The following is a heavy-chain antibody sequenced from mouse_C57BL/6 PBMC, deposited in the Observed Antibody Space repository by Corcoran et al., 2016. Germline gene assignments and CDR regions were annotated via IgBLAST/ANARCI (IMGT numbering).Heavy chain of an antibody. V-gene: IGHV1-85*01. Sequence: QVQLQQSGPELVKPGASVKLSCTASGYTFTSYDLNWVKQRPGQGLEWIGWIYPRDGSTKYNEKFKGKATLTVDTSSSTAYMELHSLTSEDSAVDFCARWDYYGSYAMDYWGQGTSVTVSS. CDR1: GYTFTSYD. CDR3: ARWDYYGSYAMDY. D-gene: IGHD1-1*01. CDR2: IYPRDGST. J-gene: IGHJ4*01.